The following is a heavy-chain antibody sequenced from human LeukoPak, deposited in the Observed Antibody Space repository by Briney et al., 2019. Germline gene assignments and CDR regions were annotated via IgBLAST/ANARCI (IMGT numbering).Heavy chain of an antibody. J-gene: IGHJ5*02. CDR1: GLTFSDYY. Sequence: GGSLRLSCAASGLTFSDYYMSWIRQAPGKGLEWISYITGTGSGIHYADSVKGRFTISRDNAKNSLYLQMSSLRAEDTALYYCARQLGLPPSHNYFGPWGQGTLVTVSS. CDR3: ARQLGLPPSHNYFGP. CDR2: ITGTGSGI. V-gene: IGHV3-11*01. D-gene: IGHD3-16*01.